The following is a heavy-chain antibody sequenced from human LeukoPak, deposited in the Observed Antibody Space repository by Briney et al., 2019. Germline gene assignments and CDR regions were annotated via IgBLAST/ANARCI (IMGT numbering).Heavy chain of an antibody. D-gene: IGHD3-22*01. CDR1: GASISSGGYY. V-gene: IGHV4-31*03. CDR3: ASHRYYYDSSGHLPLDYGMDV. Sequence: PSQTLSLTCTVSGASISSGGYYWSWIRQHPGKGLEWIGYIYYSGSTYYNPSLKSRVTISVDTSKNQFSLKLSSVTAADTAVYYCASHRYYYDSSGHLPLDYGMDVWGQGTTVTVSS. CDR2: IYYSGST. J-gene: IGHJ6*02.